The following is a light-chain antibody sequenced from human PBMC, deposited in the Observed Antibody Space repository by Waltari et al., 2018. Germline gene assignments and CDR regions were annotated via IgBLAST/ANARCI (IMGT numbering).Light chain of an antibody. Sequence: QSALTPPPPVAASPGQSVPIPGTDALRSSNLVSWYQQLPGTVPKLSLYPSSERPAGTSNRFSGSRSGNTASLTISGLQSEDEADYYCCSNNEGHTHVFGTGTRVTVL. CDR3: CSNNEGHTHV. CDR2: PSS. J-gene: IGLJ1*01. V-gene: IGLV2-23*01. CDR1: LRSSNL.